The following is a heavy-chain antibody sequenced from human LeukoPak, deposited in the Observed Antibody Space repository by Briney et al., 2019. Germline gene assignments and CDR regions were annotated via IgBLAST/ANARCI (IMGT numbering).Heavy chain of an antibody. D-gene: IGHD5-18*01. Sequence: GASVKVSCKASGYTFTSYHMHWVRQAPGQGLEWMGKINLSGGSTTYAQKFQGRVTMTRDTSTSTVYMELSSLRGEDTAVYYCARGGYRYGLGFWSQGTLVTVSS. V-gene: IGHV1-46*01. CDR3: ARGGYRYGLGF. CDR2: INLSGGST. J-gene: IGHJ4*02. CDR1: GYTFTSYH.